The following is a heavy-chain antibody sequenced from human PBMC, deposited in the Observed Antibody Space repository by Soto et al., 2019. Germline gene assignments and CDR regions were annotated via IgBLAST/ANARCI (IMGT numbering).Heavy chain of an antibody. CDR2: MFYSGLT. J-gene: IGHJ6*02. CDR1: GYSVTSSDYY. D-gene: IGHD2-15*01. Sequence: PSETLSLTCSVSGYSVTSSDYYWAWIRQPPGKGLEWIGSMFYSGLTYYNPSLKSRVTLSVDTSKNQFSVRLRSDDTAIYFCARGRDAASQFYSPHGMDVWGQGTTVTVSS. CDR3: ARGRDAASQFYSPHGMDV. V-gene: IGHV4-39*07.